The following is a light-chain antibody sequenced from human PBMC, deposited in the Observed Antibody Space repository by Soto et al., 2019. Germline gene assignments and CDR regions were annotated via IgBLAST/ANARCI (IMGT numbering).Light chain of an antibody. Sequence: QSALTQPASVSVTPGQSITISCTGTSSHVGVYNYVSWYQQNPGKAPKLMLYEVSNRPSGVSKRFSGSKSGNMASLTFSGLQAEDEADYYCSSYTINRTYVFGTGTKVTVL. CDR3: SSYTINRTYV. CDR1: SSHVGVYNY. V-gene: IGLV2-14*01. CDR2: EVS. J-gene: IGLJ1*01.